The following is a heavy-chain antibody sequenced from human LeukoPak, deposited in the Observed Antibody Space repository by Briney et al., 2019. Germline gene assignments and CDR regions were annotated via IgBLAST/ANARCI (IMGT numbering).Heavy chain of an antibody. Sequence: ASVKVSCKASGGTFSSYAISWVRQAPGQGLEWMGGIIPIFGTANYAQKFQGRVTITTDESTSTAYMELSSLRSENTAVYYCASTGDYYYYMDVWGKGTTVTVSS. D-gene: IGHD3-10*01. V-gene: IGHV1-69*05. CDR1: GGTFSSYA. CDR3: ASTGDYYYYMDV. CDR2: IIPIFGTA. J-gene: IGHJ6*03.